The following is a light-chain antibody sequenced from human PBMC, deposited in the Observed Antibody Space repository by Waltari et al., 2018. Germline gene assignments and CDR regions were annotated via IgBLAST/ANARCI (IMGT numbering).Light chain of an antibody. Sequence: DIVMTQSPDSLAVSLGEWATINCKSSQSVLYTSNNKNYLAWYQQKPGQPPRRLIYWASTRESGVPDRFSGGGSETDFTLTISSLQAEDVAVYYCQQYYSTPPLTFGGGTKVEIK. CDR1: QSVLYTSNNKNY. CDR2: WAS. J-gene: IGKJ4*01. CDR3: QQYYSTPPLT. V-gene: IGKV4-1*01.